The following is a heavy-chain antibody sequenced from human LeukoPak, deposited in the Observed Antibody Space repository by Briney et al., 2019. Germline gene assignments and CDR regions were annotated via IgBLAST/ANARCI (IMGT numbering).Heavy chain of an antibody. CDR1: GYTFTAYN. J-gene: IGHJ4*02. Sequence: ASVKVSCKASGYTFTAYNINWVRQATGQGLEWMGWMNPNNGNTGYAQKFQGRVSMTRNTSVSTAYMELSSLKSEDTAVHYCARTPGYATGGHSDYWGQGTLVTVSS. D-gene: IGHD2-15*01. CDR2: MNPNNGNT. V-gene: IGHV1-8*01. CDR3: ARTPGYATGGHSDY.